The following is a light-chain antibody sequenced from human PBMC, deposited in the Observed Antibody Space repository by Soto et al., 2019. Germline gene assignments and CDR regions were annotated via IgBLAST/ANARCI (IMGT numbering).Light chain of an antibody. CDR2: GAS. V-gene: IGKV3-20*01. J-gene: IGKJ2*01. CDR1: QSIGTGY. Sequence: EIVLTQSPGTLSLSPGERATLSCRASQSIGTGYLAWYQQKPGQGPSLLIYGASSRATGIPDRFSGSGSGTDFTLTISRLEREDFAVYYCQQFHSSPRTFGQGTKLEIK. CDR3: QQFHSSPRT.